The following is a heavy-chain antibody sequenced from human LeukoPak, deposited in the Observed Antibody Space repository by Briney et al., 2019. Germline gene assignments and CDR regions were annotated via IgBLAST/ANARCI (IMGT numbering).Heavy chain of an antibody. CDR2: IRYYGSNK. D-gene: IGHD1-26*01. CDR3: AKDRGAYGWDLPVDY. J-gene: IGHJ4*02. V-gene: IGHV3-30*02. CDR1: GFTFSSYG. Sequence: GGSLTLSCAASGFTFSSYGMHWVRQAPGKGLEVVAFIRYYGSNKYYADSVKGRFTISRDNSKNTLYLQLHSLRVEATAVYYCAKDRGAYGWDLPVDYWGQGPLVTVSS.